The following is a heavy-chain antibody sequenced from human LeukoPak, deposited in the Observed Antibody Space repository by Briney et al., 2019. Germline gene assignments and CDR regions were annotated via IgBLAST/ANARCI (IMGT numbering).Heavy chain of an antibody. CDR3: ARHTFGRCSSTWSPVHS. CDR1: GYSFTSYW. J-gene: IGHJ4*02. D-gene: IGHD6-13*01. CDR2: IYPGDSDT. Sequence: GESLKISCKISGYSFTSYWVGWVRQMPGEGLEWMEIIYPGDSDTRYSPSFQGQVTISADDSISTAYLQWSSLKASDTAMYYCARHTFGRCSSTWSPVHSWGQGTLVTVSS. V-gene: IGHV5-51*01.